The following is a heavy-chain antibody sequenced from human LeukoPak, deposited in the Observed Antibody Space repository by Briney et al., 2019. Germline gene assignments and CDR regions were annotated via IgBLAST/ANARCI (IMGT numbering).Heavy chain of an antibody. D-gene: IGHD5-18*01. CDR1: GFTFSSYE. V-gene: IGHV3-48*03. Sequence: PGGSLRLSCAASGFTFSSYEMNWVRQAPGKGLEWVSYISSRGSNTNYAGSVMGRFTISRDNAKNSLYMQMNSLRAKDTAVYYCARRYSYGLHDAFDIWGQGTMVTVSS. J-gene: IGHJ3*02. CDR2: ISSRGSNT. CDR3: ARRYSYGLHDAFDI.